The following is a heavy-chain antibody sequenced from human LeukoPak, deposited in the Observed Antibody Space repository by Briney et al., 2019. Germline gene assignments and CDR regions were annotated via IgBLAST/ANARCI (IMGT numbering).Heavy chain of an antibody. Sequence: GGSLRLSCAASGFTFSSYGMHWVRQAPGKGLEWVAVISYDGSNKYYADSVKGRFTIPRDNSKNTLYLQMGSLRAEDMAVYYCARSRIVATSPFEYWGQGTLVTVSS. CDR2: ISYDGSNK. D-gene: IGHD5-12*01. V-gene: IGHV3-30*03. CDR3: ARSRIVATSPFEY. CDR1: GFTFSSYG. J-gene: IGHJ4*02.